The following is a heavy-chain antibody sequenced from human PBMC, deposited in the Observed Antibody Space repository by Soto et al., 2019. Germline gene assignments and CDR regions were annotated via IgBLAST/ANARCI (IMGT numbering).Heavy chain of an antibody. J-gene: IGHJ4*02. D-gene: IGHD3-3*01. CDR3: ARVAPYYDFWSGSDYYFDY. CDR2: IYYSGST. CDR1: GGSISSYY. V-gene: IGHV4-59*01. Sequence: PSETLSLTCTVSGGSISSYYWSWIRQPPGKGLEWIGYIYYSGSTNYNPSLKSRVTISVDTSKNQFSLKLSSVTAADTAVYYCARVAPYYDFWSGSDYYFDYWGQGTLVTVSS.